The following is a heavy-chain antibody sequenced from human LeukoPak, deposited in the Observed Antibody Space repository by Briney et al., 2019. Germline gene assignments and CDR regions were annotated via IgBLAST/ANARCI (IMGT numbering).Heavy chain of an antibody. V-gene: IGHV4-59*01. CDR1: GGSISSYY. J-gene: IGHJ3*02. D-gene: IGHD3-22*01. Sequence: SETLSLTCTVSGGSISSYYWSWIRQPPGKGLEWIGYIYDSGSTNYNPSLKSRVTISVNTSKNQFSLKLSSVTAADTAVYYCACLTTADAFDIWGQGTMVTVSS. CDR3: ACLTTADAFDI. CDR2: IYDSGST.